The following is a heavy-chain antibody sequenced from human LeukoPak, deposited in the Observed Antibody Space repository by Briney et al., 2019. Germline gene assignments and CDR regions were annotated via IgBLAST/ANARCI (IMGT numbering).Heavy chain of an antibody. V-gene: IGHV4-59*01. D-gene: IGHD1-1*01. Sequence: SETLSLTCTVSGGSISSCYWSWIRQPPGKGLEWIGWSYHRGSTSYNPSLKSRVAISVDTSKNQFSLKLGSVTAADTAVYYCARDRELGYWGQGTLVTVSS. CDR1: GGSISSCY. CDR2: SYHRGST. CDR3: ARDRELGY. J-gene: IGHJ4*02.